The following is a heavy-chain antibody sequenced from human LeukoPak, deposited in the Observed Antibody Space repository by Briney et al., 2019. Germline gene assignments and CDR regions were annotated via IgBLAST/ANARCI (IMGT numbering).Heavy chain of an antibody. CDR1: GFTFISYG. V-gene: IGHV3-30*18. Sequence: PGRSLRVCCAASGFTFISYGMHWVRQAPGKGLEGVAVIAYDGSNKYYADSVKGRFTISRDNSKNTLYLQMNSLRAEDTAVYYCAKGPAGTMIVVGGDYWGQGTLVTVSS. CDR3: AKGPAGTMIVVGGDY. CDR2: IAYDGSNK. J-gene: IGHJ4*02. D-gene: IGHD3-22*01.